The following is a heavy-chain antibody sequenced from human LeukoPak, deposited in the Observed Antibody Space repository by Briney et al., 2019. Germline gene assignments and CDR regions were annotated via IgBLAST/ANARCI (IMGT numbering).Heavy chain of an antibody. D-gene: IGHD1-1*01. CDR1: GGSFSNYY. Sequence: SETLSLTCAVYGGSFSNYYWSWIRQPPGKGLEWIGSIYSTGSTYYNPSLKSRVTISVDTSKNQVSLRLSSVTAADTAVYYCARNDYPVDYWGQGTLVTVSS. CDR2: IYSTGST. V-gene: IGHV4-59*05. J-gene: IGHJ4*02. CDR3: ARNDYPVDY.